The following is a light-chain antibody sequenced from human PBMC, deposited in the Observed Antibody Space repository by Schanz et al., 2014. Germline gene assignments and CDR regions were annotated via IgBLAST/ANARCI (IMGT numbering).Light chain of an antibody. Sequence: QSALTQPASVSGSPGQSITISCTGTSSDVGGYNYVSWYQQHPGKAPKLMIYDVSNRPSGVSNRFSGSKSGNTASLTISGLQAEDEADYYCCSYAGSSTVEFGGGTKLTVL. CDR2: DVS. J-gene: IGLJ3*02. V-gene: IGLV2-14*01. CDR1: SSDVGGYNY. CDR3: CSYAGSSTVE.